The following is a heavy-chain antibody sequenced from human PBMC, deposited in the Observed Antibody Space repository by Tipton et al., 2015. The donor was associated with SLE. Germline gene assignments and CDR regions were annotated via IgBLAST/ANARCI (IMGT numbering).Heavy chain of an antibody. Sequence: VQLVQSGGGLVQPGGSLKLSCAASGFTFSNSWMQWVRQAPGRGLVWVSRIDTDGRITDYSDSVTGRFTISRDNSKNTLYLQMNSLRAEDTAVYYCAKGGPTILEASDVWGQGTTVTVSS. CDR1: GFTFSNSW. J-gene: IGHJ6*02. D-gene: IGHD3-3*01. CDR2: IDTDGRIT. V-gene: IGHV3-74*02. CDR3: AKGGPTILEASDV.